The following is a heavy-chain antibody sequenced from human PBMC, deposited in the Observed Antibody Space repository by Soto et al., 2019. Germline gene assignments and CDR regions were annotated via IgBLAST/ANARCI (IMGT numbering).Heavy chain of an antibody. CDR2: INPNTGGT. Sequence: GASVKVSCTASGYTFSGYYMHWVRQAPGQGLEWMGWINPNTGGTNYAQKFQGRVTMTREMSISTAYMELSSLRSDDTAVYYCGRELGYSYYYYYAMDVWGQGTTVTVSS. V-gene: IGHV1-2*02. J-gene: IGHJ6*02. CDR3: GRELGYSYYYYYAMDV. D-gene: IGHD2-21*01. CDR1: GYTFSGYY.